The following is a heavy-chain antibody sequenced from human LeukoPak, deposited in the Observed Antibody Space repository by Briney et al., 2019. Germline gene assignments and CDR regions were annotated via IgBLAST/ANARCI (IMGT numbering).Heavy chain of an antibody. J-gene: IGHJ4*02. Sequence: ASVKVSCKASGYTFTDFYLHWVRQAPGQGLEWMGWINPNSGGTNYAQSFQGRVTMTRDTSISTAHMELSRLRSDDTAVYYCARADMSTDYTPNDYWGQGTLVTVSS. CDR2: INPNSGGT. CDR1: GYTFTDFY. V-gene: IGHV1-2*02. CDR3: ARADMSTDYTPNDY. D-gene: IGHD3-3*01.